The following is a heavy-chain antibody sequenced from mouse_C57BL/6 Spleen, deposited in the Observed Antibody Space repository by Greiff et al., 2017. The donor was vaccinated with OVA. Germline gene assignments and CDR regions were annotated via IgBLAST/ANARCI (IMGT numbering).Heavy chain of an antibody. V-gene: IGHV6-3*01. CDR2: IRLKSDNYAT. Sequence: EVKLEESGGGLVQPGGSMKLSCVASGFTFSNYWMNWVRQSPEKGLEWVAQIRLKSDNYATHYAESVKGRFTISRDDSKSSVYLQMNNLRAEDTGIYYCTLIYDGYSYYFDYWGQGTTLTVSS. CDR1: GFTFSNYW. D-gene: IGHD2-3*01. CDR3: TLIYDGYSYYFDY. J-gene: IGHJ2*01.